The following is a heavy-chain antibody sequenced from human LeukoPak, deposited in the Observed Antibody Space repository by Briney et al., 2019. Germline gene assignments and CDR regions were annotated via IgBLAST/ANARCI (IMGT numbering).Heavy chain of an antibody. D-gene: IGHD2-15*01. CDR1: DFTFNKDW. Sequence: GGSLRLSCAASDFTFNKDWMNRVRQAPGKGLEWVGRIKSTVDGGTTDYAAPVKGRFTVSRDDSKKTLYLQMNSLKIEDTAVYYCTTGGNVMVADTRAFDIWGQGTMVTVSS. CDR3: TTGGNVMVADTRAFDI. J-gene: IGHJ3*02. V-gene: IGHV3-15*07. CDR2: IKSTVDGGTT.